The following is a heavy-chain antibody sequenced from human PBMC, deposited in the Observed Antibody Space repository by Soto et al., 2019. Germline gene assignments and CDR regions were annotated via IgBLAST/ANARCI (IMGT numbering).Heavy chain of an antibody. CDR1: GFTFSSYA. J-gene: IGHJ5*02. V-gene: IGHV3-23*01. Sequence: GGSLRLCCAASGFTFSSYAMSWVRQAPGKGLEWVSAISGSGGSTYYADSVKGRFTISRDNSKNTLYLQMNSLRAEDTAVYYCAKDYDSSGYYPYNWFDPWGQGTLVTVSS. CDR3: AKDYDSSGYYPYNWFDP. D-gene: IGHD3-22*01. CDR2: ISGSGGST.